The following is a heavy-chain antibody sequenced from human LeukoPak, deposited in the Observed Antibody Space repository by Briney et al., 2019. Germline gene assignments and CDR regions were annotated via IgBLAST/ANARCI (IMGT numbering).Heavy chain of an antibody. V-gene: IGHV3-7*03. CDR3: ATYRGAHHKTFDD. CDR1: GFSFSSYW. J-gene: IGHJ4*02. Sequence: GGSLRLSCAASGFSFSSYWMSWVRQAPGKGLEWVANIKKDESEKDYVDSVKGRFTISRDNAKNSLYLQMNSLRAEDTAVYYCATYRGAHHKTFDDWGQGTLVTVSS. D-gene: IGHD1-26*01. CDR2: IKKDESEK.